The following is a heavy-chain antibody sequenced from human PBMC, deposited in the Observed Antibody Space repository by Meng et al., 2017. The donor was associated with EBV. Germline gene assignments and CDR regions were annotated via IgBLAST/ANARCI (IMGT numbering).Heavy chain of an antibody. CDR1: GCTFSSYA. Sequence: QLVLVESGGGVVQPGRSLRLSCAASGCTFSSYAMHWVRQAPGKGLEWVAVISYDGSNKYYADSVKGRFTISRDNSKNTLYLQMNSLRAEDTAVYYCAGGQQWLRSPYFDYWGQGTLVTASS. J-gene: IGHJ4*02. CDR3: AGGQQWLRSPYFDY. CDR2: ISYDGSNK. V-gene: IGHV3-30-3*01. D-gene: IGHD5-12*01.